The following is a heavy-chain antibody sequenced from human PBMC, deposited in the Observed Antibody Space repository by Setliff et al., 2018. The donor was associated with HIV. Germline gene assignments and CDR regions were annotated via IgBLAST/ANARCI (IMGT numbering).Heavy chain of an antibody. CDR1: GGTFSSYA. J-gene: IGHJ4*02. D-gene: IGHD3-10*01. CDR3: ARDQDYYGSGPHDY. CDR2: INPSGGST. Sequence: GASVKVSCKASGGTFSSYAISWVRQAPGQGLEWMGIINPSGGSTSYAQKFQGRVTMTRDTSTSTVYMELSSLRSEDTAVYYCARDQDYYGSGPHDYWGQGTLVTVS. V-gene: IGHV1-46*01.